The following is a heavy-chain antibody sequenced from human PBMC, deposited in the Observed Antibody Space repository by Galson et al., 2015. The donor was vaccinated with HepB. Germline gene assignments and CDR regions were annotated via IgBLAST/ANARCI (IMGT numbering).Heavy chain of an antibody. Sequence: SVKVSCKASGGSFSNNDISWVRQAPGQGLEWMGGITPIFGTATCAQKFQDRVTITADKSTSTAYMELRSLRSDDTAVYYCARDSEVEAYYYYYMDVWGKGTTVTVSS. V-gene: IGHV1-69*06. J-gene: IGHJ6*03. CDR1: GGSFSNND. CDR3: ARDSEVEAYYYYYMDV. CDR2: ITPIFGTA.